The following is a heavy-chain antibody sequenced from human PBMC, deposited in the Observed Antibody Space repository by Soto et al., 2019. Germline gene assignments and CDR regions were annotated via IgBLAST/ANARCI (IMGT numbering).Heavy chain of an antibody. V-gene: IGHV3-23*01. CDR1: GFTFSSYA. CDR3: AKGLSGLDSSGWGYFDY. D-gene: IGHD6-19*01. J-gene: IGHJ4*02. CDR2: ISGSGGST. Sequence: HPGGSLRLSCAASGFTFSSYAMSWVRQAPGKGLEWVSAISGSGGSTYYADSVKGRFTISRDNSKNTLYLQMNSLRAEDTAVYYCAKGLSGLDSSGWGYFDYWGQGTLVTVSS.